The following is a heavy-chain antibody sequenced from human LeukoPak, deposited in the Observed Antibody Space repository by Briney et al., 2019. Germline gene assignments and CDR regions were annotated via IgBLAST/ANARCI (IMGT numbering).Heavy chain of an antibody. Sequence: SETLSLTCTVSSRSISGYYWSWIRQPPGKGLEWIGCIYYSGSSNYNPSLKSRVTISVDTSKNQFSLKLSSVTAADTAVYYCTTVQYDSSDYFYPIYYWGQGTLVPVSS. J-gene: IGHJ4*02. CDR3: TTVQYDSSDYFYPIYY. V-gene: IGHV4-59*01. CDR2: IYYSGSS. CDR1: SRSISGYY. D-gene: IGHD3-22*01.